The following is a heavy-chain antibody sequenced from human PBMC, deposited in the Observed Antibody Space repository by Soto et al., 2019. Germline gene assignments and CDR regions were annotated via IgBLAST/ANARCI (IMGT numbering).Heavy chain of an antibody. Sequence: GGSLRLSCSASGFTFSSYAMHWVRQAPGKGLEYVSAISSNGGSTYYADSVKGRFTISRDNSKNTLYLQMSSLRAEDTAVYYCVRWGYCSGGSCLQYYYYYYGMDVWGQGTTGTVSS. J-gene: IGHJ6*02. V-gene: IGHV3-64D*06. CDR1: GFTFSSYA. CDR3: VRWGYCSGGSCLQYYYYYYGMDV. CDR2: ISSNGGST. D-gene: IGHD2-15*01.